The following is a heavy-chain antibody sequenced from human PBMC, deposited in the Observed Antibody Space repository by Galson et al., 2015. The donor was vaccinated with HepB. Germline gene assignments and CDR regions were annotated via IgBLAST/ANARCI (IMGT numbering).Heavy chain of an antibody. CDR1: GYTFTGYY. J-gene: IGHJ4*02. V-gene: IGHV1-69*13. D-gene: IGHD6-19*01. CDR2: IIPIFGAA. Sequence: SVKVSCKASGYTFTGYYMHWVRQAPGQGLEWMGGIIPIFGAANYAQKFQGRVTITADESTRRAYRELSSLRSEEPAVYYCARDSSGLIGGWSFDYWGQGTLVTVSS. CDR3: ARDSSGLIGGWSFDY.